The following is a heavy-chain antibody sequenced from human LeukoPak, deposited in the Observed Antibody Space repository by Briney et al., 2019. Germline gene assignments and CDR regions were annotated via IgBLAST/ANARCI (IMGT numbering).Heavy chain of an antibody. CDR2: IFSNDEK. CDR1: GFSLSSARMG. J-gene: IGHJ4*02. Sequence: SGPTLVNPTETLTLTCTVSGFSLSSARMGVSWIRQPPGKALEWLAHIFSNDEKSYSTSLKSRLTISKDTSKSQVVLTMTDMDPVDTATYYCARFYYDYVWGSYRYTNFDYWGQGTLVTVSS. D-gene: IGHD3-16*02. V-gene: IGHV2-26*01. CDR3: ARFYYDYVWGSYRYTNFDY.